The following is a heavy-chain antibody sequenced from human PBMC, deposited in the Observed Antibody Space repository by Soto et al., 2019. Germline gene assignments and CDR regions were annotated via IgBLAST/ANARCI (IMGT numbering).Heavy chain of an antibody. CDR3: AKVNVVYYCGVRCTTPPLNY. D-gene: IGHD2-21*01. J-gene: IGHJ4*02. V-gene: IGHV3-23*01. CDR2: ISGSGGTT. Sequence: EVQLLESGGGLVQPGGSLRLSCAASGFTFSSYAMSWVRQAPGKGLEWVSTISGSGGTTYYADSVKGRFTISRDNSKNTLYQQVNSWGAGDTAEYSCAKVNVVYYCGVRCTTPPLNYGGREP. CDR1: GFTFSSYA.